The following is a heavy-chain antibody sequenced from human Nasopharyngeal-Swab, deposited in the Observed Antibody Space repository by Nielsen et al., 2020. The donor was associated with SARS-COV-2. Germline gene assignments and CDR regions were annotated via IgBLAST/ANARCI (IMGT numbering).Heavy chain of an antibody. V-gene: IGHV4-39*01. D-gene: IGHD2-15*01. Sequence: CEAPGRGLEWIGSIYYSGTTYYNPPLKSRVTISVDTSKNQFSLKLSSVTAADTAVYYCARQGTRCSGGSCYWDAFDIWGQGTMVTVSS. J-gene: IGHJ3*02. CDR2: IYYSGTT. CDR3: ARQGTRCSGGSCYWDAFDI.